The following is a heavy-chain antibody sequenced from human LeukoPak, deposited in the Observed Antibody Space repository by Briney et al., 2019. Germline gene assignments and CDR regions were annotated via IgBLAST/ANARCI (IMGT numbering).Heavy chain of an antibody. V-gene: IGHV1-2*02. CDR2: INPNNGGT. Sequence: GASVKVSCKASGYTLTDYYMHWVRQAPGQGLEWMGWINPNNGGTNYAQKFQGRVTMTRDTSISTAYMELRRLRSDDTAVYYCARDPGRYFDYWGQGTLVTVSS. J-gene: IGHJ4*02. CDR1: GYTLTDYY. CDR3: ARDPGRYFDY.